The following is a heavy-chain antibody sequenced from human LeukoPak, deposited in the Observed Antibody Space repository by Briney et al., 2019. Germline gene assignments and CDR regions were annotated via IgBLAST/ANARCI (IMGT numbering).Heavy chain of an antibody. CDR1: GFTFSNYA. J-gene: IGHJ4*02. V-gene: IGHV3-23*01. CDR3: AKDRWEQLHSPPFSFDY. CDR2: ISGSGGST. D-gene: IGHD1-26*01. Sequence: PGGSLRLSCAASGFTFSNYALSWVRQAPGKGLEWVSAISGSGGSTYYADSVKGRFTISRDQSKNTLYLQMNSLRVEDTAVYYCAKDRWEQLHSPPFSFDYWGQGTLVTVSS.